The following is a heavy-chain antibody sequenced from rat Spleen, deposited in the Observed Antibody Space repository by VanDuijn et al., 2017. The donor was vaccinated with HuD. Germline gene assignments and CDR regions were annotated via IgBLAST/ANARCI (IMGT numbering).Heavy chain of an antibody. D-gene: IGHD1-12*02. V-gene: IGHV5-31*01. Sequence: EVQLVESGGGLVQPGRSLKLSCVASGFTFNNYWMSWIRQAPGKGLEWVASITNTGGSIYYPDSVKGRFTISRDNAQNTLYLQMNSLRSEDTATYYCTRDRTYDGSYYYFDYWGQGVMVTVSS. CDR2: ITNTGGSI. J-gene: IGHJ2*01. CDR3: TRDRTYDGSYYYFDY. CDR1: GFTFNNYW.